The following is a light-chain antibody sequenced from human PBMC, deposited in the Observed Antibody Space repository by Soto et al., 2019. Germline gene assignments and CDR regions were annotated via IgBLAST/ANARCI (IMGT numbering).Light chain of an antibody. V-gene: IGKV1-39*01. CDR2: AAS. J-gene: IGKJ1*01. CDR3: QQSYNTPRT. Sequence: DIQMTQSPSSLSASVGDRVTISCRASQGVSMYLNWYQQKVGNAPKLLIYAASSLQSGVPSRFSGSGSGTDFTLTISSLRPEDSATYYCQQSYNTPRTFGHGTKVEIK. CDR1: QGVSMY.